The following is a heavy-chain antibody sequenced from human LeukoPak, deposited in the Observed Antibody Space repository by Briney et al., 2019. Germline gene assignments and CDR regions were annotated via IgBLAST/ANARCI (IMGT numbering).Heavy chain of an antibody. CDR1: GFTFSRYW. J-gene: IGHJ3*02. CDR2: IKKDGSEK. D-gene: IGHD1-26*01. CDR3: ARDLGGSYYWAAFDI. Sequence: PGGSLRLSCAASGFTFSRYWMSWVRQAPGKGLEWVANIKKDGSEKYYVDSVKGRFTISRDNAKNSLYLQMNSLRAEDTAVYYCARDLGGSYYWAAFDIWGQGTMVTVSS. V-gene: IGHV3-7*01.